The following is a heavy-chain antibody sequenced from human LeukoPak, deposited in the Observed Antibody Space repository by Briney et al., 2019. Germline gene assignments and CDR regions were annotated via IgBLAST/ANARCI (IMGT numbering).Heavy chain of an antibody. Sequence: PSETLSLTCAVYGGSFSGYYWSWIRQHPGKGLEWIGYIYYSGSTYYNPSLKSRVTISVDTSKNQFSLKLSSVTAADTAVYYCARDSIAAAGYFDCWGQGTLVTVSS. CDR1: GGSFSGYY. D-gene: IGHD6-13*01. V-gene: IGHV4-31*11. CDR2: IYYSGST. CDR3: ARDSIAAAGYFDC. J-gene: IGHJ4*02.